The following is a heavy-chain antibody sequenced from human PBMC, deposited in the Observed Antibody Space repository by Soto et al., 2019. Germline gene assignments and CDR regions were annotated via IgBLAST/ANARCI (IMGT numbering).Heavy chain of an antibody. CDR1: GVTFSRQD. J-gene: IGHJ4*02. D-gene: IGHD5-12*01. Sequence: SVKVSCKASGVTFSRQDMRWVRQAPGQGLEWMGGIIPIFVTSQYAEKFQDRVTITADESRRTAYMQLSSLTSEDTAVYYHATNEGRDGYSFEYLGQGT. CDR3: ATNEGRDGYSFEY. CDR2: IIPIFVTS. V-gene: IGHV1-69*13.